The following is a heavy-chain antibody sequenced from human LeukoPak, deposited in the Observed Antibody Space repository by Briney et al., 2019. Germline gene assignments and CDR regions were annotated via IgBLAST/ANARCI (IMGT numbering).Heavy chain of an antibody. V-gene: IGHV4-4*07. CDR1: GGSISSYY. D-gene: IGHD1-26*01. J-gene: IGHJ4*02. CDR2: MYASGDF. CDR3: ARGWAPRGQKSCFDY. Sequence: SETLSLTCSVSGGSISSYYWTWIRQPAGKGLEWLGRMYASGDFNYNPFLKSRVTMSVDTSKNQFSLNLSSVTAADTAVYYCARGWAPRGQKSCFDYWGRGTLVTVSS.